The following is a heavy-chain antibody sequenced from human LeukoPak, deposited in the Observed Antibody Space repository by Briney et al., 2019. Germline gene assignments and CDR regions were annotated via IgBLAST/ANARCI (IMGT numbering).Heavy chain of an antibody. CDR1: GFTFSSYA. V-gene: IGHV3-23*01. D-gene: IGHD6-6*01. CDR2: ISGSGGST. CDR3: ASSSSSFPYFDN. J-gene: IGHJ4*02. Sequence: GGSLRLSCAASGFTFSSYAMSWVRQAPGKGLEWVSAISGSGGSTYYADSVKGRFTISRDNSKNTLYLQMNSLRAEDTAVYYCASSSSSFPYFDNWGQGTLVTVSS.